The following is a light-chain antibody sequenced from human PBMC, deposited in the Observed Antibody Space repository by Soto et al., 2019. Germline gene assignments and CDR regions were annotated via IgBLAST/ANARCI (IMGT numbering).Light chain of an antibody. Sequence: EIVLTQSPGTLSLSPGERATLSCRASQSVSSSFLAWYQQKPGQAPRLLIYGASNRATGIPDRFSGSGSGTDFTLTISRLEPEDFAGYYCQQYVTSTWAFGQGTKVAIE. CDR1: QSVSSSF. J-gene: IGKJ1*01. CDR3: QQYVTSTWA. CDR2: GAS. V-gene: IGKV3-20*01.